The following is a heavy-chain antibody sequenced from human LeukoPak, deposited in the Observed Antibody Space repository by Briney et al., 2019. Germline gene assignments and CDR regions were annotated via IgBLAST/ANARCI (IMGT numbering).Heavy chain of an antibody. D-gene: IGHD6-6*01. V-gene: IGHV3-21*01. CDR2: ISSSGSYI. CDR3: ARGATYSSSSPDY. J-gene: IGHJ4*02. CDR1: GFTFSSYS. Sequence: GGSLRLSCAASGFTFSSYSMNWVRQAPGKGLEWVSAISSSGSYIYYADSVKGRFTISRDNAKNSLYLQMNSLRAVDTAVYYCARGATYSSSSPDYWGQGTLVTVSS.